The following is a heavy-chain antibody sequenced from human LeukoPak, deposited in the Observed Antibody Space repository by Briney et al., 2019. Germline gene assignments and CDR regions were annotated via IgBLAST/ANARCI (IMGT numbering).Heavy chain of an antibody. CDR3: VRGDKMDY. Sequence: GDSLRLTCVASGFTFSDRTLNWVRQPPGKGLEWVSSISRSSSLKYYADSVKGRFTISRDNAKNSLYLQMNSLRADDPAVYYCVRGDKMDYWGQGTLVTVSS. V-gene: IGHV3-21*01. CDR2: ISRSSSLK. CDR1: GFTFSDRT. D-gene: IGHD3-9*01. J-gene: IGHJ4*02.